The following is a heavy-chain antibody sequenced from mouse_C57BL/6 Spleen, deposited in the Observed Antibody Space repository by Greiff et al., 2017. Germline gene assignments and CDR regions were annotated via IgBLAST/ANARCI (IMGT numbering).Heavy chain of an antibody. CDR1: GYTFTSYW. CDR2: IDPSDSYT. V-gene: IGHV1-59*01. D-gene: IGHD1-1*01. CDR3: AREYYGSSDEGAMDY. J-gene: IGHJ4*01. Sequence: VQLQQPGAELVRPGTSVKLSCKASGYTFTSYWMHWVKQRPGQGLEWIGVIDPSDSYTNYNQKFKGKATLTVDTSSSTAYMQLSSLTAEDSAVYYYAREYYGSSDEGAMDYWGQGPSVTVSS.